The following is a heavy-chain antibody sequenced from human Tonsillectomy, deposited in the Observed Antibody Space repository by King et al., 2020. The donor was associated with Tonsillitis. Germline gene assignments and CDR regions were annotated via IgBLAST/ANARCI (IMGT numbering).Heavy chain of an antibody. Sequence: LQLVQSGAEVKKPGSSVKVSCKASGGTFSSYAISWVRQAPGQGLEWMGGIIPIFGTANYAQKVQGRVTITADESTSTAYMELSSLRSEDTAVYYCARDKSVAGPPQGAFDIWGQGTMVTVSS. CDR3: ARDKSVAGPPQGAFDI. V-gene: IGHV1-69*01. D-gene: IGHD6-19*01. CDR1: GGTFSSYA. CDR2: IIPIFGTA. J-gene: IGHJ3*02.